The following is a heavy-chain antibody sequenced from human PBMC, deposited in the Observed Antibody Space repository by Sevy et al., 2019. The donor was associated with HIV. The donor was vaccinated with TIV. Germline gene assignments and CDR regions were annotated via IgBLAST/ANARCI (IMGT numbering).Heavy chain of an antibody. J-gene: IGHJ6*02. V-gene: IGHV3-53*01. Sequence: GGSLRLSCAASGFTVSSNYMSWVRQAPGKGLEWVSVIYSGEYTYYADSVKGRFTICRDSSKNTLNLQMNILRAEDTAIYYCATTSTPLYYYALDVWGQGTTVTVSS. CDR2: IYSGEYT. CDR1: GFTVSSNY. CDR3: ATTSTPLYYYALDV. D-gene: IGHD1-26*01.